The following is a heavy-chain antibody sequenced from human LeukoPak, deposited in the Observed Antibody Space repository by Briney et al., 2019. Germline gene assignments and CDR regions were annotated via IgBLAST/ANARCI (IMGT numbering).Heavy chain of an antibody. V-gene: IGHV1-46*01. J-gene: IGHJ4*02. D-gene: IGHD2-2*01. CDR2: INPSGGST. Sequence: ASVKVSCKTSGYTFSNYYMHGVRQAPGEGLECRGIINPSGGSTNYARKFQGRVIMTRDTSTSTVYLELSSLRSEDTAVYYCAKDGGDCSSISCLYFFDSWGQGTLVTVSS. CDR1: GYTFSNYY. CDR3: AKDGGDCSSISCLYFFDS.